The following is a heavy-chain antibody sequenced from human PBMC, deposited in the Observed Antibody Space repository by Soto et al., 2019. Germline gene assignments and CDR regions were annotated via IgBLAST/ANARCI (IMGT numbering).Heavy chain of an antibody. J-gene: IGHJ4*02. V-gene: IGHV3-23*01. CDR3: AKGGFFPYDRSGYYGGYFDY. Sequence: EVQLLESGGGLVQPGGSLRLSCAASGFTFSSYAMSWVRQAPGKGLEWVSAISGSGGSTYYEDSVKGRFTISRDNSNNTLYLQMNSLRAEDTAVSYCAKGGFFPYDRSGYYGGYFDYWGQGTLVTVSS. CDR1: GFTFSSYA. D-gene: IGHD3-22*01. CDR2: ISGSGGST.